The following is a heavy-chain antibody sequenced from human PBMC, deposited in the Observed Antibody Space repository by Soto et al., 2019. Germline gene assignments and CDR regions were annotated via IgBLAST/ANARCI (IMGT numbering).Heavy chain of an antibody. V-gene: IGHV4-39*01. Sequence: SATLSLTCTVSGGSISSSGYYWGWIRQPPGKGLEWIGSIYYSGSTYYNPSLKSRVTISVDTSKNQFSLKLSSVTAADTAVYYCASLYGSGSYSFDYWGQGTLVTVSS. CDR1: GGSISSSGYY. D-gene: IGHD3-10*01. J-gene: IGHJ4*02. CDR3: ASLYGSGSYSFDY. CDR2: IYYSGST.